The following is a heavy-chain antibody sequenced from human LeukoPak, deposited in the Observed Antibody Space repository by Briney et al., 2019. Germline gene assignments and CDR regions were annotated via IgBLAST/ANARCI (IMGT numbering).Heavy chain of an antibody. CDR2: IYYSGST. J-gene: IGHJ4*02. Sequence: SETLSLTCTVSGDSINTVSYYWAWIRQPPGKGLEWIGYIYYSGSTNYNPSLKSRVTFSVDTSKNQFSLKLISVTAADTAVYYCARVKGVVTAILDYWGQGTLVTVSS. V-gene: IGHV4-61*01. CDR3: ARVKGVVTAILDY. D-gene: IGHD2-21*02. CDR1: GDSINTVSYY.